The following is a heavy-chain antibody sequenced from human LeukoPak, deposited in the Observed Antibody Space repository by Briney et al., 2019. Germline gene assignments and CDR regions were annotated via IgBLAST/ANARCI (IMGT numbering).Heavy chain of an antibody. CDR2: VYYFGNA. J-gene: IGHJ4*02. Sequence: SETLSLTCSVSGGSITTTCYYWGWIRPSPGKGLEWIGSVYYFGNAYYRPSLLSRATISIDTSKKHITLNLTSATARDTAIYYCATHKEGSYFDSWGQGTLVSVSS. CDR1: GGSITTTCYY. D-gene: IGHD3-10*01. V-gene: IGHV4-39*02. CDR3: ATHKEGSYFDS.